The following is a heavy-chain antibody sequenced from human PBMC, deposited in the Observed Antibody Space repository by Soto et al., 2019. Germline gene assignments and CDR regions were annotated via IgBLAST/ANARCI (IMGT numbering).Heavy chain of an antibody. CDR3: AREGSGRQRGFDP. D-gene: IGHD1-26*01. Sequence: SETLSLTCTVSGGSISSYYWSWIRQPPGKGLEWIGYIYYSVSTNYNPSLKSRVTISVDTSKNQFSLKLSSVTAADTAVYYCAREGSGRQRGFDPWGQGTLVTVSS. V-gene: IGHV4-59*01. CDR1: GGSISSYY. CDR2: IYYSVST. J-gene: IGHJ5*02.